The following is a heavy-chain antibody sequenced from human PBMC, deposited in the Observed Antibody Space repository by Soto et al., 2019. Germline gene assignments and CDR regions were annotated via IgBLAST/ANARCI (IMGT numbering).Heavy chain of an antibody. J-gene: IGHJ6*02. D-gene: IGHD3-3*01. Sequence: PGGSLRLSCAASGFAVSSNYMSWVRQAPGKGLDWVSIIYSGGVTYHAESVKGRFTVSRDISKNTLSLQMNSLRDEDTAVYYCARHITIFGVVHDLYGMDVWGQGTTVTVSS. CDR2: IYSGGVT. V-gene: IGHV3-53*01. CDR3: ARHITIFGVVHDLYGMDV. CDR1: GFAVSSNY.